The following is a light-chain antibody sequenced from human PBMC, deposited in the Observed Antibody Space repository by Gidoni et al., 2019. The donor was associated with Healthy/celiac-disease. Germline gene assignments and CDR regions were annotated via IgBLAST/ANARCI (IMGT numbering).Light chain of an antibody. J-gene: IGKJ2*01. CDR2: KAS. CDR3: QQYNSYSYT. V-gene: IGKV1-5*03. CDR1: QTISSW. Sequence: DIEMTQSHSTLSASVGDRVTITCRAKQTISSWFAWYQQKPGKAPKLLIYKASNLESGVPSRFSGSGSGTEFTLTISSLQPDDFATYYCQQYNSYSYTFGQGTKLEIK.